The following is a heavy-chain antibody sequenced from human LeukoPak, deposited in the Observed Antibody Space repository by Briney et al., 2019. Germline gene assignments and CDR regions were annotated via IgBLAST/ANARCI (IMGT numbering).Heavy chain of an antibody. V-gene: IGHV1-2*02. J-gene: IGHJ4*02. CDR2: INPNSGGT. CDR1: GYTFTGYY. D-gene: IGHD3-22*01. CDR3: ARDPGYDTSGYYYGYFDY. Sequence: ASVKVSCKASGYTFTGYYMHWVRQAPGQGLEWMGWINPNSGGTNCAQKFQGRVTMTRDTSISTAYMELSRLRSDDTAVYYCARDPGYDTSGYYYGYFDYWGLGTLVTVSS.